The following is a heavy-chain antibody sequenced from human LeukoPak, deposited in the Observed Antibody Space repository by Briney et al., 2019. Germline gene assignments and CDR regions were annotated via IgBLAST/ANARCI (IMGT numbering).Heavy chain of an antibody. J-gene: IGHJ4*02. CDR3: ARVNWNAASYFDF. CDR1: GGSISSGSYY. V-gene: IGHV4-61*02. Sequence: PSETLSLTCTVSGGSISSGSYYWSWIRQPAGKGLEWIGRIYTSGSTNYNPSLKSRVTISVDTSKNQFSLKLSSVTAADTAVYYCARVNWNAASYFDFWGQGTLVTVSS. D-gene: IGHD1-1*01. CDR2: IYTSGST.